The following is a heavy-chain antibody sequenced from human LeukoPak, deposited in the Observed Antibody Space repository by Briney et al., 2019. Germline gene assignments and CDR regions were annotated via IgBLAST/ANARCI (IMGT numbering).Heavy chain of an antibody. D-gene: IGHD3-3*01. V-gene: IGHV3-48*01. Sequence: GGSLRLSCAASGFTFSSYSMNWVRQAPGKGLEWVSYISSSSSTIYYADSVKGRFTISRDNAKNSLYLQMSSLRAEDTAVYYCARDRGDYDFWSGYYNYYYYYGMDVWGQGTTVTVSS. CDR1: GFTFSSYS. J-gene: IGHJ6*02. CDR2: ISSSSSTI. CDR3: ARDRGDYDFWSGYYNYYYYYGMDV.